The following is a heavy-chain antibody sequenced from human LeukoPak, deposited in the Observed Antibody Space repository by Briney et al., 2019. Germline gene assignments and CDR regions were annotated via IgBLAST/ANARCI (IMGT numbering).Heavy chain of an antibody. V-gene: IGHV1-2*02. J-gene: IGHJ6*03. CDR1: GYTFTGYY. D-gene: IGHD6-6*01. CDR2: INPNSGGT. CDR3: ARGCSSSPHPPYYYYMDV. Sequence: ASVKVSCKASGYTFTGYYMHWVRQAPGQGLEWMGWINPNSGGTNYAQKFQGRVTMTRDTSISTAYMELSRLRSDDTAVYYCARGCSSSPHPPYYYYMDVWGKGTTVTVSS.